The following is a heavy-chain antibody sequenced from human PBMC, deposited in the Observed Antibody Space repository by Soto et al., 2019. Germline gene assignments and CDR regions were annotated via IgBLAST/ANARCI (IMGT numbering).Heavy chain of an antibody. CDR1: GGSISSSNW. CDR3: ARVRACPLVVVGYYGMDV. CDR2: IYHSGST. V-gene: IGHV4-4*02. D-gene: IGHD2-15*01. J-gene: IGHJ6*02. Sequence: PSETLSLTCAVSGGSISSSNWWSWVRQPPGKGLEWIGEIYHSGSTNYDPSLKSRVTISVDKSKNQFSLKLSSVTAADTAVYYCARVRACPLVVVGYYGMDVWGQGTTVTV.